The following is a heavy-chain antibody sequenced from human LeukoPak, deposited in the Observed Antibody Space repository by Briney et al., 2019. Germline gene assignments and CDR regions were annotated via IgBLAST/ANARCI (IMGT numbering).Heavy chain of an antibody. CDR3: ARSGYSYLAGIYY. J-gene: IGHJ4*02. CDR2: IYYSGST. D-gene: IGHD5-18*01. CDR1: GGSISSYY. V-gene: IGHV4-39*01. Sequence: SETLSLTCTVSGGSISSYYWGWIRQPPGKGLEWIGSIYYSGSTYYNPSLKSRVTISVDTSKNQFSLKLSSVTAADTAVYYCARSGYSYLAGIYYWGQGTLVTVSS.